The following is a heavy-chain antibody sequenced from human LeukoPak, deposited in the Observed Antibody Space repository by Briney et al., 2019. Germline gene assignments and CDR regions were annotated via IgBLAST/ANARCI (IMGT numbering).Heavy chain of an antibody. CDR2: INPNSGGT. D-gene: IGHD3-3*01. Sequence: ASVKVSCKASGYTFTGYYMHWARQAPGQGLEWMGWINPNSGGTNYAQKFQGRVTMTRDPSISTAYMELSRLRSEDTAVYYCAGYDFWSGYYNYWGQGTLVTVSS. J-gene: IGHJ4*02. CDR1: GYTFTGYY. CDR3: AGYDFWSGYYNY. V-gene: IGHV1-2*02.